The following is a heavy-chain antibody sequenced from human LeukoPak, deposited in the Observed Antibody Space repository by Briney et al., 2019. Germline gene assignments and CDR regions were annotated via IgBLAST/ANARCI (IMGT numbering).Heavy chain of an antibody. CDR2: ISYAGSNK. D-gene: IGHD6-6*01. V-gene: IGHV3-30*01. CDR3: AREAARPNYYYMDV. CDR1: AFTFTSYA. Sequence: PGRSLRLSCAPSAFTFTSYAIHSVRQAPGKGLGWVAVISYAGSNKYYADSVKGRFTISRDNSKNTLYLQMNSLRAEDTAVYYCAREAARPNYYYMDVWGKGTPVTVSS. J-gene: IGHJ6*03.